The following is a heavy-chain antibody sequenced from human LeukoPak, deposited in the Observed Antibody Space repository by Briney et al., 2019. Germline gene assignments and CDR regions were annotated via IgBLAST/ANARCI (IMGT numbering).Heavy chain of an antibody. CDR3: ARGHIVVVPAAHVVYYYYGMDV. CDR1: GGSISPYY. Sequence: SETLSLTCTVSGGSISPYYWSWIRQPPGKGLEYIGYIYYSGTTDYNPSLESRVTISVDTSKNQFSLKLSSVTAADTAVYYCARGHIVVVPAAHVVYYYYGMDVWGQGTTVTVSS. CDR2: IYYSGTT. J-gene: IGHJ6*02. V-gene: IGHV4-59*12. D-gene: IGHD2-2*01.